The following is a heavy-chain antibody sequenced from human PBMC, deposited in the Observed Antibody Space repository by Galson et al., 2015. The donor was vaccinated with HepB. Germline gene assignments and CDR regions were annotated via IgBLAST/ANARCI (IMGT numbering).Heavy chain of an antibody. Sequence: SLRLSCAASEFTFTSYWMHWVRQAPGKGLVWVSRINRDGSSPIYADSVKGQFTISRDNAKNTLYLQMNSVTADDTAVYYCVRDGSWDVWGMGTTVTVSS. CDR1: EFTFTSYW. CDR2: INRDGSSP. J-gene: IGHJ6*04. D-gene: IGHD2-15*01. CDR3: VRDGSWDV. V-gene: IGHV3-74*01.